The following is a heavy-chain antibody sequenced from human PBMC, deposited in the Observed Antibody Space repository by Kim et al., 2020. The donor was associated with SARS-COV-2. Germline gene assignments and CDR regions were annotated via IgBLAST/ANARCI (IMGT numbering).Heavy chain of an antibody. CDR1: GYSFTSYW. V-gene: IGHV5-51*01. CDR3: ARRLGYCSSTSCGGWFDP. J-gene: IGHJ5*02. D-gene: IGHD2-2*01. Sequence: GESLKISCKGSGYSFTSYWIGWVRQMPGKGLEWMGIIYPGDSDTRYSPSFQGQVTISADKSISTAYLQWSSLKASDTAMYYCARRLGYCSSTSCGGWFDPWGHGTLVTVSS. CDR2: IYPGDSDT.